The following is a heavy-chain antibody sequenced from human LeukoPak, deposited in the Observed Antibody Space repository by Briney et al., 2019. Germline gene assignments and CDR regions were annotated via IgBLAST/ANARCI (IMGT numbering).Heavy chain of an antibody. CDR1: GFTFSSYG. J-gene: IGHJ4*02. CDR2: ISYDGSNK. D-gene: IGHD4-17*01. Sequence: GGSLRLSCAASGFTFSSYGMHWVRQAPGKGLEWVAVISYDGSNKYYADSVKGRFTISRDNSKNTLYLQMNSLRAEDTAVYYCAKALRLHFDYWGQGTLVTVSS. CDR3: AKALRLHFDY. V-gene: IGHV3-30*18.